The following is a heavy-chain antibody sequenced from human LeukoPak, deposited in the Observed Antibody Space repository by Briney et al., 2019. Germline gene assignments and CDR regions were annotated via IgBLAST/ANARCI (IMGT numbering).Heavy chain of an antibody. V-gene: IGHV4-4*07. J-gene: IGHJ4*02. CDR2: IYTSGST. D-gene: IGHD3-22*01. CDR1: GGSISSYY. CDR3: ASGYYDSSGYFVDY. Sequence: PSETLSLTCTVSGGSISSYYWSWIRQPAGKGLKWIGRIYTSGSTNYNPSLKSRVTMSVDTSKNQFSLKLSSVTAADTAVYYCASGYYDSSGYFVDYWGQGTLVTVSS.